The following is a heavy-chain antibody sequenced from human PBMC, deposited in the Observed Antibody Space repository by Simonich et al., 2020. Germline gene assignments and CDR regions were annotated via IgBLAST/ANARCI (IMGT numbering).Heavy chain of an antibody. CDR1: VWSFSGYY. V-gene: IGHV4-34*01. Sequence: QVQLQQWGAGLLKPSETLSLNCAVYVWSFSGYYWSWIRQPPGKGLEWIGEINTSGITNYNPSSKVQVTISIDTAKTQFSLKLSFVTAADTAVYYCARCGLVNYDILTGYHNWFDPWGQGTLVTVSS. CDR3: ARCGLVNYDILTGYHNWFDP. CDR2: INTSGIT. D-gene: IGHD3-9*01. J-gene: IGHJ5*02.